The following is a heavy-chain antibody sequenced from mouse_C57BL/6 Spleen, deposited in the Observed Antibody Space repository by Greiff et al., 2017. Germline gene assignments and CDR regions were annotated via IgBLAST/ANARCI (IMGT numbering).Heavy chain of an antibody. D-gene: IGHD2-5*01. CDR1: GYSITSGYY. CDR2: ISYDGSN. J-gene: IGHJ2*01. V-gene: IGHV3-6*01. CDR3: AKGYSNFFDY. Sequence: EVQLQESGPGLVKPSQSLSLTCSVTGYSITSGYYWNWIRQFPGNKLEWMGYISYDGSNNYNPSLKNRISITRDTSKNQFFLKLNSVTTEDTATYYCAKGYSNFFDYWGQVTTLTVSS.